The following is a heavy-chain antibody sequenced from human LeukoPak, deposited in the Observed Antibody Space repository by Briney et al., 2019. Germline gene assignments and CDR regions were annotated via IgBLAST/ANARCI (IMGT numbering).Heavy chain of an antibody. Sequence: TGGSLRLSCAASGFTFSSYWMSWVRQAPGKWLEWVANIKQDGSEKYYVDSVKGRFTISRDNAKNSLYLQMNSLRAEDTAVYYCARGDSSGWYYYYMDVWGKGTTVTVSS. CDR2: IKQDGSEK. J-gene: IGHJ6*03. D-gene: IGHD6-19*01. V-gene: IGHV3-7*01. CDR1: GFTFSSYW. CDR3: ARGDSSGWYYYYMDV.